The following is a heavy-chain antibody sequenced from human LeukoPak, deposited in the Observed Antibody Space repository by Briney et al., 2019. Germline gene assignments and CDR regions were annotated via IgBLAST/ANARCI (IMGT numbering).Heavy chain of an antibody. D-gene: IGHD6-13*01. J-gene: IGHJ3*02. CDR1: GGSISSSSYY. Sequence: SETLSLTCTVSGGSISSSSYYWGWIRQPPGKGLEWIGSIYYSGSTYYNPSLKSRVTISADTSKNQFSLKLSSVTAADTAVYYCASIAAAGTLSDAFDIWGQGTMVTVSS. V-gene: IGHV4-39*07. CDR2: IYYSGST. CDR3: ASIAAAGTLSDAFDI.